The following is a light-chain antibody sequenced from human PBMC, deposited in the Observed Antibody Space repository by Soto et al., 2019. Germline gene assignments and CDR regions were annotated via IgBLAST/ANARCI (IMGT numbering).Light chain of an antibody. Sequence: DIQMTQSPSSLSASVGDRVTITCRASQRVSTYLNWYQQKPEKAPKLLIYAASSLQSGVPSRFSGRGSGTDFTLTISSLQPADFATYYCQQSYSTPRTFGQGTKLEIK. J-gene: IGKJ2*01. V-gene: IGKV1-39*01. CDR3: QQSYSTPRT. CDR1: QRVSTY. CDR2: AAS.